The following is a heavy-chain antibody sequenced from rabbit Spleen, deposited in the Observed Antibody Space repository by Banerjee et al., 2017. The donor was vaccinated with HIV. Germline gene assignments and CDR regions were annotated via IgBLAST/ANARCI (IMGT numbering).Heavy chain of an antibody. CDR1: GFSLSSNE. V-gene: IGHV1S29*01. CDR2: ISTFGIA. D-gene: IGHD8-1*01. J-gene: IGHJ4*01. CDR3: ARTGSSWSLNL. Sequence: QQQLKETGGGLVQPGGSLTLSCKASGFSLSSNELNWVRQAPGKGLEYIGWISTFGIAYYANWVNGRFTISSDNAQNTVGLQLNSLTAADTATYFCARTGSSWSLNLWGPGTLVTVS.